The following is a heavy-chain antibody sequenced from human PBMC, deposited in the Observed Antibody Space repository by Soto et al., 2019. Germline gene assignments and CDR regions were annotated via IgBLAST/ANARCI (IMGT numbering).Heavy chain of an antibody. Sequence: ASVKVSCTESGYTLTIYYMHWVRQAPGQGLEWMGIINPGGGSTSYAQKFQGRVTMTRDTSTSTVYMELSSLRSEDTAVYYCARERVLRYFDSVNYYGMDVWGQGTTVTVSS. CDR2: INPGGGST. CDR1: GYTLTIYY. D-gene: IGHD3-9*01. J-gene: IGHJ6*02. CDR3: ARERVLRYFDSVNYYGMDV. V-gene: IGHV1-46*01.